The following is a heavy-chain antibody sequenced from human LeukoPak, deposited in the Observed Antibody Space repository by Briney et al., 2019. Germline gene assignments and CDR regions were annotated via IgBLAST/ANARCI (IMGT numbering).Heavy chain of an antibody. CDR2: MFDSGTA. J-gene: IGHJ3*02. CDR3: ARDAVTYDAFDI. CDR1: GGSMSTYY. V-gene: IGHV4-59*01. D-gene: IGHD2-21*02. Sequence: SETLSLTCTVSGGSMSTYYWGWIRQPPGKRLEYIGYMFDSGTANYNPSLKSRVTISVDTSKNQFSLKLTSVTAADTALYYCARDAVTYDAFDIWGQGTMVTVSS.